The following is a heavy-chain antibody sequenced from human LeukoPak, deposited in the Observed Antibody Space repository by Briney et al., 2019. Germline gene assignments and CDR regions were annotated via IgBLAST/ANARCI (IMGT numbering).Heavy chain of an antibody. V-gene: IGHV4-30-4*01. CDR3: ARERGLPYGSGSYYGY. D-gene: IGHD3-10*01. J-gene: IGHJ4*02. Sequence: SQTLSLTCTVSGGSISSGDYYWSWIRQPPGKGLEWIGYIYYSGSTYYNPSLKSRVTISVDTSKNQFSLKLSSVTAADTAVYYCARERGLPYGSGSYYGYWGQGTLVTVSS. CDR1: GGSISSGDYY. CDR2: IYYSGST.